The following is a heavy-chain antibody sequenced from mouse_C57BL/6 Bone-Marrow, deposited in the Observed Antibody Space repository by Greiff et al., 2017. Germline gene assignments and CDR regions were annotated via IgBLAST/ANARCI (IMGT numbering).Heavy chain of an antibody. CDR2: IYYSGTI. V-gene: IGHV3-5*01. CDR3: ARGRQGYFDY. Sequence: VQLQQSGPGLVKPSQTVFLTCTVTGISITTGNYRWSWIRQFPGNKLEWIGYIYYSGTITYNPSLTSRTTITRDTPKNQFFLEMNSLTAEDTATYYGARGRQGYFDYWGQGTTLTVSS. CDR1: GISITTGNYR. J-gene: IGHJ2*01.